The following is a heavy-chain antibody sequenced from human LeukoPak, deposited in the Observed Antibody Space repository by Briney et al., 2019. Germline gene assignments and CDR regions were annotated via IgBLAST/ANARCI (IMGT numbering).Heavy chain of an antibody. Sequence: GGSLRLSCAASRFTFSSYWMHSVRQAPGKGLVWVSRINTDGRSTSYADSVKGRFTFSRDNAKNTLYLQMNSLRAEDTTVYYCVRDVWGDRDSYFGYWGQGTLVTVSS. CDR2: INTDGRST. D-gene: IGHD2-21*01. V-gene: IGHV3-74*01. J-gene: IGHJ4*02. CDR3: VRDVWGDRDSYFGY. CDR1: RFTFSSYW.